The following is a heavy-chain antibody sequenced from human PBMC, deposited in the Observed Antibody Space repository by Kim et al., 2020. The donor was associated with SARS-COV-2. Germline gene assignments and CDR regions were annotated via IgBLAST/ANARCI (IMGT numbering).Heavy chain of an antibody. V-gene: IGHV3-23*01. J-gene: IGHJ4*02. CDR2: ISGSGGST. D-gene: IGHD3-22*01. CDR1: GFTFSSYA. Sequence: GGSLRLSCAASGFTFSSYAMSWVRQAPGKGLEWVSAISGSGGSTYYADSVKGRFTISRDNSKNTLYLQMNSLRAEDTAVYYCAKQYYYDSSGLYFDYWGQGTLVTVSS. CDR3: AKQYYYDSSGLYFDY.